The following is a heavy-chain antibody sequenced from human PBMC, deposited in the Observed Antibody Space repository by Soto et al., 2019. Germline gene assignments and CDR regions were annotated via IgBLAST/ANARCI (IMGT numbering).Heavy chain of an antibody. CDR3: AKDRGGYYGSGRYGGLDY. J-gene: IGHJ4*02. CDR1: GFTFSSYA. Sequence: EVQLLESGGGLVQPGGSLRLSCAASGFTFSSYAMSWVRQAPGKGLEWVSAISGSGGSTYYADSVKGRFTISRDNSKNTLYLQMNSLRAEDTAVYYCAKDRGGYYGSGRYGGLDYWGQGTLVTVSS. CDR2: ISGSGGST. V-gene: IGHV3-23*01. D-gene: IGHD3-10*01.